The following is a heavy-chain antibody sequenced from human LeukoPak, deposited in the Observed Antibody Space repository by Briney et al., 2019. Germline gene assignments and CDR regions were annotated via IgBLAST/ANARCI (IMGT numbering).Heavy chain of an antibody. CDR1: GGTFSSYA. J-gene: IGHJ6*03. V-gene: IGHV1-69*05. CDR2: IIPIFGTA. CDR3: ARGGSTIVVTARRYQYYYMDF. Sequence: SVKVSCKASGGTFSSYAISWVRQAPGQGLKWMGGIIPIFGTANYAQKFQGRVTITTVESSSTAYMELSSLRSEDTAASDSARGGSTIVVTARRYQYYYMDFWGKGTTVTVSS. D-gene: IGHD4/OR15-4a*01.